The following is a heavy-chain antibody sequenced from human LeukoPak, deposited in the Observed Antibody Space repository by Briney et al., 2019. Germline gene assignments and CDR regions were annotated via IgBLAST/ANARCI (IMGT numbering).Heavy chain of an antibody. D-gene: IGHD2-15*01. CDR2: ISAYNGNT. J-gene: IGHJ4*02. V-gene: IGHV1-18*01. Sequence: VASVKVSCKASGYTFTSYGISWVRQAPGQGLEWMGWISAYNGNTNYAQKLQGRVTMTTDTSTSTAYMELRSLRSDDTAVYYCARLYCSGGSCYSGFDYWGQGTLFTVSS. CDR3: ARLYCSGGSCYSGFDY. CDR1: GYTFTSYG.